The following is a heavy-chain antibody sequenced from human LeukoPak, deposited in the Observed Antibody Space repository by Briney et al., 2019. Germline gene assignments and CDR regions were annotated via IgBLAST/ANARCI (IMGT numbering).Heavy chain of an antibody. V-gene: IGHV3-7*01. J-gene: IGHJ4*02. CDR1: GFTFSSYG. Sequence: GGSLRLSCAASGFTFSSYGMSWVRQAPGKGLEWVANIKQDGSEKYYVDSVTGRFTISRDNAKNSLYLQMNSLRAEDTAVYYCARDRPFDYWGQGTLVTVSS. CDR2: IKQDGSEK. CDR3: ARDRPFDY.